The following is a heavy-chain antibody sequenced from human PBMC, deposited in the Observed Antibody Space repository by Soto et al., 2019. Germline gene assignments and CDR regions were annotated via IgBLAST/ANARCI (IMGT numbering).Heavy chain of an antibody. Sequence: EVQLVESGGGLVQPGRSLRLSCAASGFTFDDYAMHWVRQAPGKGLEWVSDISWNSGSIGYADSVKGRFTISRDNAKNSLYLQMNSLRAEDTALYYCAKIRAQWATLDAFDFWGQGTMVTVSS. V-gene: IGHV3-9*01. CDR3: AKIRAQWATLDAFDF. CDR1: GFTFDDYA. D-gene: IGHD6-19*01. CDR2: ISWNSGSI. J-gene: IGHJ3*01.